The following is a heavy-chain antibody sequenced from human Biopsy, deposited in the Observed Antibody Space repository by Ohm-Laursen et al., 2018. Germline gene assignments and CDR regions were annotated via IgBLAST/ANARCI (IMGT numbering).Heavy chain of an antibody. V-gene: IGHV1-2*02. CDR3: TRGGYYYDSLAYYYWFDP. J-gene: IGHJ5*02. Sequence: ASVKASCKASGYTFTGYHVHWVRQAPGQGLEWMGWINAKTGDTNYAQKFQGRVTMTRDTSISTAYVDLSSVRSDDTAVYYCTRGGYYYDSLAYYYWFDPWGQGTLVTVSS. CDR2: INAKTGDT. D-gene: IGHD3-22*01. CDR1: GYTFTGYH.